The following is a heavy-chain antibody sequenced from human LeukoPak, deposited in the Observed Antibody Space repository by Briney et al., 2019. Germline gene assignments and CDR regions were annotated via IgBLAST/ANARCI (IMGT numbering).Heavy chain of an antibody. V-gene: IGHV4-30-4*01. J-gene: IGHJ6*01. CDR1: GGSISSGDSY. D-gene: IGHD6-13*01. Sequence: SQTLSLTCTVSGGSISSGDSYWSWIRQPPGEGLKWIGYISYSGSSYYKPSLKSRVFILVDTSKNQLSLTLTSVTAADTALYYCARDKWVRAGNSWLHYGMAVWGQGTTVTVSS. CDR3: ARDKWVRAGNSWLHYGMAV. CDR2: ISYSGSS.